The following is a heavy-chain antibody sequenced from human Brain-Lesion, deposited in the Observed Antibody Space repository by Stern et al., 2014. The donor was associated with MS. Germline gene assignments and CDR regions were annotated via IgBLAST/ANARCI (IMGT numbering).Heavy chain of an antibody. CDR1: GYTFTGYY. CDR2: INPKSGGT. Sequence: QLVQSGAEVKKPGASVKVSCKASGYTFTGYYMHWVRQAPGQGLEWMGWINPKSGGTNYAQKFQGWFTMTRDTSINTAYMELSRLRSDDTAVYYCATYYYDSTGYNDFWGQGTLVTVSS. CDR3: ATYYYDSTGYNDF. J-gene: IGHJ4*02. D-gene: IGHD3-22*01. V-gene: IGHV1-2*04.